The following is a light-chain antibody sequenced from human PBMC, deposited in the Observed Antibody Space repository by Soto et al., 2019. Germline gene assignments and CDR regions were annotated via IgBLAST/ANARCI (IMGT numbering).Light chain of an antibody. V-gene: IGLV2-11*01. CDR1: SGDVGGYNF. CDR2: DVC. CDR3: CSYAGTYSYV. J-gene: IGLJ1*01. Sequence: QSVLTQPRSVSGSPGQSVTISCTGTSGDVGGYNFVSWYQHHPGKAPKLIIYDVCKRPSGVPDRFSASKSGNTASLTISGLQAEDEADYYCCSYAGTYSYVFGPGTKVTVL.